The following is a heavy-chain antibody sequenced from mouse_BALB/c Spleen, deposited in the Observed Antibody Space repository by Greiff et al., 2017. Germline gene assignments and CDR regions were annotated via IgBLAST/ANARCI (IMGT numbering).Heavy chain of an antibody. CDR1: GFTFSSYT. Sequence: EVKLVESGGGLVKPGGSLKLSCAASGFTFSSYTMSWVRQTPEKRLEWVATISSGGSYTYYPDSVKGRFTISRDNAKNTLYLQMSSLKSEDTAMYYCTRVGSDGYAMDYWGQGTSVTVSS. CDR2: ISSGGSYT. V-gene: IGHV5-6-4*01. CDR3: TRVGSDGYAMDY. J-gene: IGHJ4*01.